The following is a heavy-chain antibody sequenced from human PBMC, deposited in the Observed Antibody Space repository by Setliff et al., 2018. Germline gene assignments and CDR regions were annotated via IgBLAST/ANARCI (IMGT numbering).Heavy chain of an antibody. J-gene: IGHJ4*02. V-gene: IGHV3-7*01. D-gene: IGHD6-19*01. CDR1: GFTFTNYW. Sequence: SCAASGFTFTNYWINWVRQAPGKGLEWVANIKQDESEEHYVGSVKGRFTISRDNARNSVYLQMNSLRAEDAAVYYCATSDWYAAFDHWGQGTLVTVSS. CDR2: IKQDESEE. CDR3: ATSDWYAAFDH.